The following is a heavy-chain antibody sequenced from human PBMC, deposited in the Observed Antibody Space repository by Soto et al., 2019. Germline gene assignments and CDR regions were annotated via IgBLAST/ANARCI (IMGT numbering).Heavy chain of an antibody. CDR2: ISGRGDNT. J-gene: IGHJ1*01. Sequence: EVQLLESGAGLVQPGGSLRLSCAASGFMFQTYAMSWVRQAPGKGLEWVSVISGRGDNTYSTDSAKCRFTVSRDHSKIPPSLQMNSLRAEDTAIYYCAKDWGYCTNDGCYDYFQDCGQGTLVTVSS. D-gene: IGHD2-8*01. CDR1: GFMFQTYA. CDR3: AKDWGYCTNDGCYDYFQD. V-gene: IGHV3-23*01.